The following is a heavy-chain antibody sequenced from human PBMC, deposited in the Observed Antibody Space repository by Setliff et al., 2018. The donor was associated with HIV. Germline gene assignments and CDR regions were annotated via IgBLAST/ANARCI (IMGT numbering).Heavy chain of an antibody. D-gene: IGHD6-13*01. CDR3: ARGRGSSSSWPIDY. J-gene: IGHJ4*02. CDR1: GGSFSDYY. Sequence: KPSETLSLTCTISGGSFSDYYRSWIRQPPGKGLEWIGYIYTSGSTNYNPSPKSRVTISVDTSKNQFSLKLRSVTAADTAVYFCARGRGSSSSWPIDYWGQGTLVTVSS. CDR2: IYTSGST. V-gene: IGHV4-4*09.